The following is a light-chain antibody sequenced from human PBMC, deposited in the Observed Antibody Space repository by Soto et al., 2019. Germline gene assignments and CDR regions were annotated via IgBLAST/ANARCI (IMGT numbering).Light chain of an antibody. V-gene: IGKV1-33*01. Sequence: DIQMTQSASSLCASVGDRVTITCQASQDISNYFNWYQQKPGKAPKLLIYDASNLETGVPSRFSGSGSGTDFTFTISSLQPEDIATYYCQQYDNLPLTFGGGTKVDIK. CDR2: DAS. J-gene: IGKJ4*01. CDR1: QDISNY. CDR3: QQYDNLPLT.